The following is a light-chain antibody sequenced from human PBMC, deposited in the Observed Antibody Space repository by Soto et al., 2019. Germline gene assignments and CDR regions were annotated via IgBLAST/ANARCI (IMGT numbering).Light chain of an antibody. CDR1: QSISSW. Sequence: DIQMTQSPSTLSASVGDRVTITCRASQSISSWLAWYQQKPGKAPKLLIYKASSLESGVPSRFSGSGSGTEFTLTISSLQPDNFATYYCQQYNSYSLTFGGGTKVEIK. J-gene: IGKJ4*01. CDR2: KAS. V-gene: IGKV1-5*03. CDR3: QQYNSYSLT.